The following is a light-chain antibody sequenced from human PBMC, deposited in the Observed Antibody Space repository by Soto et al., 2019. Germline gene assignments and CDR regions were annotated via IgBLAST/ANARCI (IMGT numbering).Light chain of an antibody. CDR1: SSDVGGYNY. CDR2: EVS. V-gene: IGLV2-8*01. CDR3: SSYAGSNNFYV. J-gene: IGLJ1*01. Sequence: QSALAQPPSASGSPGQSVTISCTGTSSDVGGYNYVSWYQQYPGKAPKLMIYEVSKRPSGVPDRFSGSKSGNTASLTVSGLQAEDEADYYRSSYAGSNNFYVFGTGTKVTVL.